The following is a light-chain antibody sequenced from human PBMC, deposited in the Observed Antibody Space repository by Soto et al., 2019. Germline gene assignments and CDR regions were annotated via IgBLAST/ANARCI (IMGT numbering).Light chain of an antibody. J-gene: IGKJ2*01. Sequence: EIVMTQSPATLSVSPGERATLSCRASQSVGSNVAWYQQIPGQTPRLLIYGASTRATGVPVRFSGSASGTEFTLTISGLQSEDFAVYYCHQYDDGPYTFGQGTKVDIK. CDR2: GAS. CDR1: QSVGSN. V-gene: IGKV3-15*01. CDR3: HQYDDGPYT.